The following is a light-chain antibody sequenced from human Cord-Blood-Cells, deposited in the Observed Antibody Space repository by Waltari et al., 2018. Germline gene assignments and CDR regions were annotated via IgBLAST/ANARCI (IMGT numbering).Light chain of an antibody. CDR3: QQYYSTPLT. CDR2: WAC. Sequence: DIVMTQSPDSLAVSLGERATIHCKSSQSVLYSSNNKNYLAWYQQKPGQPPKLLIYWACPRESGVPDRFSGSGSGTDFTLTISSLQAEDVAVYYCQQYYSTPLTFGGGTKVEIK. CDR1: QSVLYSSNNKNY. J-gene: IGKJ4*01. V-gene: IGKV4-1*01.